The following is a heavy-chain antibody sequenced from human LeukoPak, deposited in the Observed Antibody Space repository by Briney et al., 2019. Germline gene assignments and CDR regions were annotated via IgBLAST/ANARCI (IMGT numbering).Heavy chain of an antibody. Sequence: GGSLRLSCAASGFTFSSYGMHWVRQAPGKGLEWVAVIWYDGSNKYYADSVKGRFTISRDNSKNTLCLQMNSLRAEDTAVYYCARDHSSGWYSDYFDYWGQGTLVTVSS. CDR1: GFTFSSYG. V-gene: IGHV3-33*01. CDR3: ARDHSSGWYSDYFDY. D-gene: IGHD6-19*01. CDR2: IWYDGSNK. J-gene: IGHJ4*02.